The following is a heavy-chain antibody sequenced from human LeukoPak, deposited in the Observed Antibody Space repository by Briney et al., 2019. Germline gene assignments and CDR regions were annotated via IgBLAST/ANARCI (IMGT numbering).Heavy chain of an antibody. J-gene: IGHJ4*02. CDR2: ISYDGSNK. Sequence: GGSLRLSCAASGFTFSSYAMHWVRQAPGKGLEWVAVISYDGSNKYYADSVKGRFAISRDNSKNTLYLQMNSLRAEDTAVYYCAKVSGVVTDSDYWGQGTLVTVSS. CDR1: GFTFSSYA. V-gene: IGHV3-30*09. CDR3: AKVSGVVTDSDY. D-gene: IGHD2-21*02.